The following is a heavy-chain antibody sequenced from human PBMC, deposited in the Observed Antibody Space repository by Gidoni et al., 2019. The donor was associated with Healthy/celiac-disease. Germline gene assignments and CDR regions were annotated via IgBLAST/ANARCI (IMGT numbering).Heavy chain of an antibody. CDR2: ISSSSSYI. D-gene: IGHD6-13*01. CDR3: ARAKQIAALNWFDP. V-gene: IGHV3-21*01. CDR1: GFTFSSYS. J-gene: IGHJ5*02. Sequence: EVQLVESGGGLVKPGGSLRLSCAASGFTFSSYSMNWVRQAPGKGLEWVSSISSSSSYIYYADSVKGRFTISRDNAKNSLYLQMNSLRAEDTAVYYCARAKQIAALNWFDPWGQGTLVTVSS.